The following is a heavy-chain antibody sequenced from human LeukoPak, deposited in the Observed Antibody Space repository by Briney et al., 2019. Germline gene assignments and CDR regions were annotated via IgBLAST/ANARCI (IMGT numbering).Heavy chain of an antibody. V-gene: IGHV1-18*01. Sequence: GASVKVSCKASGYTFTSYGISWVRQARGQGLEWMGWISAYNGNTNYAQKLQGRVTMTTDTSTSTAYMELRSLRSDDTAVYYCARPTYDSSDYEYFQHWGQGTLVTVSS. CDR1: GYTFTSYG. D-gene: IGHD3-22*01. CDR3: ARPTYDSSDYEYFQH. CDR2: ISAYNGNT. J-gene: IGHJ1*01.